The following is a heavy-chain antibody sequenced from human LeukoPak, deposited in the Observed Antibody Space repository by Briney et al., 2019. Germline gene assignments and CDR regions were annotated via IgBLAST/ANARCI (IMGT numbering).Heavy chain of an antibody. V-gene: IGHV1-69*06. D-gene: IGHD4-23*01. CDR1: GGTFSSYA. CDR3: ARAGTTVVKGKNAFDI. CDR2: IIPIFGTA. Sequence: SVTVSCKASGGTFSSYAISWVRQAPGQGLEWMGGIIPIFGTANYAQKFQGRVTITADKSTSTAYMELSSLRSEDTAVYYCARAGTTVVKGKNAFDIWGQGTMVTVSS. J-gene: IGHJ3*02.